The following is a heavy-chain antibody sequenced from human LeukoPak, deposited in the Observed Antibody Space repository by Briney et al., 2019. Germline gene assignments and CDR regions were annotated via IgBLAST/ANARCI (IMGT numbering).Heavy chain of an antibody. D-gene: IGHD2-15*01. CDR2: INAGNGNT. CDR1: GYTFTSYA. CDR3: ARASRYCSGGSCYFLPFDY. J-gene: IGHJ4*02. V-gene: IGHV1-3*01. Sequence: ASVKVSCKASGYTFTSYAMHWVRQAPGQRLEWMGWINAGNGNTKYSQKFQGRVTITRDTSASTAYMELSSPRSEDTAVYYCARASRYCSGGSCYFLPFDYWGQGTLVTVSS.